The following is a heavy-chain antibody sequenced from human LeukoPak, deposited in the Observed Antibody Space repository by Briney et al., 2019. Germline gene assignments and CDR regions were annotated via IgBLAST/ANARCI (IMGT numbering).Heavy chain of an antibody. Sequence: SETLSLTCTVSGGSISSSSYYWGWIRQPPGKGLEWIGSIYYSGSTYYNPSLKSRVTISVDTSKNQFSLKLSSVTAADTAVYYCARAPFSGSYPNFDYWGQGTLVTVSS. CDR2: IYYSGST. CDR3: ARAPFSGSYPNFDY. CDR1: GGSISSSSYY. D-gene: IGHD3-10*01. V-gene: IGHV4-39*07. J-gene: IGHJ4*02.